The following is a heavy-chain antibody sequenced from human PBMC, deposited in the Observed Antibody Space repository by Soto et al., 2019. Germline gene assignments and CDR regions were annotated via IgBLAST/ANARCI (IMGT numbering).Heavy chain of an antibody. V-gene: IGHV4-34*01. CDR1: GGSFSGYY. D-gene: IGHD4-17*01. CDR2: INHSGST. CDR3: AGFAHYGDYGGGKT. J-gene: IGHJ5*02. Sequence: QVQLQQWGAGLLKPSETLSLTCAVYGGSFSGYYWSWIRQPPGKGLEWIGEINHSGSTNYNPSLKMRVTISVDPSKNQLPLKLSPVTAADPAVYYCAGFAHYGDYGGGKTWGQGTLVTVSS.